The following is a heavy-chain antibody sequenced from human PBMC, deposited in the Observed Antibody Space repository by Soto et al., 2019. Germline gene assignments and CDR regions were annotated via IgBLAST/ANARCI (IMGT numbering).Heavy chain of an antibody. D-gene: IGHD6-6*01. CDR1: GFTFDDYA. V-gene: IGHV3-9*01. CDR3: AKGGPDSSSRENWFDP. J-gene: IGHJ5*02. CDR2: ISWNSGSI. Sequence: EVQLVESGGGLVQPGRSLRLSCAASGFTFDDYAMHWVRQAPGKGLEWVSGISWNSGSIGYADSVKSRFTISRDNAKNSLYLQMNSLRAEDTALYYCAKGGPDSSSRENWFDPWGQGTLVTVSS.